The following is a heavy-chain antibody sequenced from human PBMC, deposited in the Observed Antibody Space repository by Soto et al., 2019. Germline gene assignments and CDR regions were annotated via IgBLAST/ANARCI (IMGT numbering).Heavy chain of an antibody. Sequence: QVQLVESGGGVVQPGRSLRLSCAASGFTFSSYGMHWVRQAPGKGLEWVAVIWCDGSNKYYADSVKGRFTISRDNSKKTLYLQKNSLRAEDTAVYYCARDLDGSILYGMDVWGQGTTVTVSS. J-gene: IGHJ6*02. CDR3: ARDLDGSILYGMDV. CDR1: GFTFSSYG. D-gene: IGHD3-10*01. CDR2: IWCDGSNK. V-gene: IGHV3-33*01.